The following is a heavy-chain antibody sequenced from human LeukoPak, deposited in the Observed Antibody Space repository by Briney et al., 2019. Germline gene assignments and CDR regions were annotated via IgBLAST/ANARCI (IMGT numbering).Heavy chain of an antibody. Sequence: ASVKVSCKASGYTFTGYYMHWVRQAPGQGLEWMGWINPNSGGTNYAQKFQGWVTMTRDTSISTAYMELSRLRSDDTAVYYCARGPPYGSAGPFDPWGQGTLVTVSS. D-gene: IGHD3-10*01. V-gene: IGHV1-2*04. CDR1: GYTFTGYY. CDR2: INPNSGGT. J-gene: IGHJ5*02. CDR3: ARGPPYGSAGPFDP.